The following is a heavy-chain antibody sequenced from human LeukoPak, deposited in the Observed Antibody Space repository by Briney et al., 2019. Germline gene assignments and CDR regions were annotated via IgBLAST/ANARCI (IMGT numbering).Heavy chain of an antibody. V-gene: IGHV3-23*01. CDR3: ARGSDLASYNELEY. D-gene: IGHD2-21*01. Sequence: GGSLRLFCTASGFTLSAFAMSWVRQAPGKGLEGVSGSTGADEYYASFVKGRFTVSRDESKNTLYLQMNSLGAEDTATYYCARGSDLASYNELEYWGQGTLVTVSS. J-gene: IGHJ4*02. CDR2: STGADE. CDR1: GFTLSAFA.